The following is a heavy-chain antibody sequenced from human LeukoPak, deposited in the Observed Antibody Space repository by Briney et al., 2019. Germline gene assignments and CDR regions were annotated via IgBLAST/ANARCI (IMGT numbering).Heavy chain of an antibody. Sequence: SETLSLTCTVSGYSISSGYYWGWIRQPPGKGLEWIGSIYHSGSTYYNPSLKCRVTISVDTSKNQFSLKLSSVTAADTAVYYCARFYYGDFNFDYWGQGTLVTFSS. V-gene: IGHV4-38-2*02. J-gene: IGHJ4*02. CDR1: GYSISSGYY. D-gene: IGHD4-17*01. CDR3: ARFYYGDFNFDY. CDR2: IYHSGST.